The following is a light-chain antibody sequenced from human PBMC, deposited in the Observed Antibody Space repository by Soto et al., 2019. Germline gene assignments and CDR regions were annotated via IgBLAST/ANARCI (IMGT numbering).Light chain of an antibody. CDR1: SSDVGGYNY. Sequence: QSALTQPASVSGSPGQSITISCTGNSSDVGGYNYVSWYQQHPGKAPKLLICDVTNRPSGVSNRFSGSKSGNTASLTSSGLQTEDEADYYCSSFASSIPLVFGGGTKLTVL. CDR2: DVT. J-gene: IGLJ2*01. CDR3: SSFASSIPLV. V-gene: IGLV2-14*03.